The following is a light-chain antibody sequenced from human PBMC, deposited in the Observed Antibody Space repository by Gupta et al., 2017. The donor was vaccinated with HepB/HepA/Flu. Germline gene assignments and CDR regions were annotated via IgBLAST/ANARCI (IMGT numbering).Light chain of an antibody. V-gene: IGKV3-20*01. CDR2: GAA. CDR1: QSISSSY. J-gene: IGKJ4*01. CDR3: QQEDNSLIT. Sequence: EIVLTQSPGTLSLSPGERATLSCRASQSISSSYLVWYQQKPGQAPRLLIYGAAKRATGIPDRFSGSGSGTDFTLTISRLEPEDFAVYYCQQEDNSLITFGGGTKVEIK.